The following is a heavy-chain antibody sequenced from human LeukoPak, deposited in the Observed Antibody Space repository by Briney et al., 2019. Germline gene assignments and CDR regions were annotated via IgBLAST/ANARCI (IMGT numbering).Heavy chain of an antibody. CDR3: ATPPIQSGGVDY. Sequence: SETLSLTCTVSGGSISSYYWSWIRQPPGKGLEWIGSVHHSGSTYYNPSLKSRVTISVDTSKNHFSLKLSSVTAADTAVYYCATPPIQSGGVDYWGQGTLVTVSS. CDR2: VHHSGST. V-gene: IGHV4-59*05. D-gene: IGHD3-16*01. J-gene: IGHJ4*02. CDR1: GGSISSYY.